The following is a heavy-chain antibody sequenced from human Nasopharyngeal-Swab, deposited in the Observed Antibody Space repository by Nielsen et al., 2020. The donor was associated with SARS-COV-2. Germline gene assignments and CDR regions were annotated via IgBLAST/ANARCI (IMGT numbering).Heavy chain of an antibody. CDR3: ARDIGVGATPQDY. D-gene: IGHD1-26*01. CDR2: IWYDGSNK. Sequence: GGSLRLSCAASGFTFSSYGMHWVRQAPGKGLEWVAVIWYDGSNKYYADSVKGRFTISRDNSKNTLYLQMNSLRAEDTAVYYCARDIGVGATPQDYWGQGTLATVSS. J-gene: IGHJ4*02. CDR1: GFTFSSYG. V-gene: IGHV3-33*01.